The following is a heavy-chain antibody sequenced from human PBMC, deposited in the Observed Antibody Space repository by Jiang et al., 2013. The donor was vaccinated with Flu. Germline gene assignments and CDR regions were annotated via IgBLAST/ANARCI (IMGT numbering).Heavy chain of an antibody. D-gene: IGHD2-21*02. J-gene: IGHJ4*02. V-gene: IGHV3-30*18. CDR3: XKRVTAIRVWYYFDY. Sequence: VQLLESGGGVVQPGRSLRLSCAASGFTFSSYGMHWVRQAPGKGLEWVAVISYDGSNKYYADSVKGRFTISRDNSKNTLYLQMNSLRAEDTAVYYCXKRVTAIRVWYYFDYWGQGTLVTVSS. CDR2: ISYDGSNK. CDR1: GFTFSSYG.